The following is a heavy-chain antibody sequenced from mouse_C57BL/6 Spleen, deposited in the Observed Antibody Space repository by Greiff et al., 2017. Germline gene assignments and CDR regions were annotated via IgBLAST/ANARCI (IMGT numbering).Heavy chain of an antibody. V-gene: IGHV14-1*01. Sequence: EVQLQQSGAELVRPGASVKLSCTASGFNIKDYYMHWVKQRPEQGLEWIGRIDPEDGDTEYAPKFQGKATMTADTSSNTAYLQLSSLTSEDTAVYYCTTYYGSSRGYFDVWGTGTTVTVSS. D-gene: IGHD1-1*01. CDR2: IDPEDGDT. J-gene: IGHJ1*03. CDR3: TTYYGSSRGYFDV. CDR1: GFNIKDYY.